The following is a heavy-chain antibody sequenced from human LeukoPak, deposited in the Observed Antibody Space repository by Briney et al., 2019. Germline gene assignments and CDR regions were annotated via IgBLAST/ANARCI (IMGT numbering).Heavy chain of an antibody. D-gene: IGHD5-18*01. V-gene: IGHV4-4*07. J-gene: IGHJ6*03. Sequence: PSETLSLTCTVSGGSISSYYWSWIRQPAGKGLEWIGRIYTSGSTNYNPSLKSRVTMSVDTSKNQFSLKLSSVTAADTAVYYCARGRYSYGSRYYYYMDVWGKGTTVTVSS. CDR2: IYTSGST. CDR3: ARGRYSYGSRYYYYMDV. CDR1: GGSISSYY.